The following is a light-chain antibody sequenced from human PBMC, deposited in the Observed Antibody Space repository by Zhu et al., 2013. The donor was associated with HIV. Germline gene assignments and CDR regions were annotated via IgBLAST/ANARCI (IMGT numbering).Light chain of an antibody. CDR1: QDISSH. V-gene: IGKV1-8*01. Sequence: IRMTQSPSSLYASTGDRVTLTCRASQDISSHVAWYQQRSGQAPKLLIYGASTLHTGAPLQVRRQWIWDESSLSASAACSLKILSTYYCQQSYSYPPTFG. CDR3: QQSYSYPPT. J-gene: IGKJ3*01. CDR2: GAS.